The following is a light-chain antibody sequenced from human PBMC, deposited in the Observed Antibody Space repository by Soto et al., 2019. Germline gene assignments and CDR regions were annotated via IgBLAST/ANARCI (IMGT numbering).Light chain of an antibody. Sequence: DIQMTQSPSSLSASLGDRVTITCRASQGIGVYLACFQQKPGKVPKLLIYAASALQSGVPSRFSGSGSGTDFTLTISSLQPADIATYYCQKYNSAPLTFGGGTRVEIK. CDR2: AAS. V-gene: IGKV1-27*01. J-gene: IGKJ4*01. CDR1: QGIGVY. CDR3: QKYNSAPLT.